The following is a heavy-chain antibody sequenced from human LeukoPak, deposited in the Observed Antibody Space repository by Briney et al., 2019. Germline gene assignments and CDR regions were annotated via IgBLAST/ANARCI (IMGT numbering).Heavy chain of an antibody. J-gene: IGHJ3*02. CDR1: GGTFSSYA. D-gene: IGHD2-15*01. CDR2: IIPIFGTA. CDR3: ARDPGTAIGYYSGGSCYPDAFDT. V-gene: IGHV1-69*13. Sequence: GASVKVSCKASGGTFSSYAISWVRQAPGQGLEWMGGIIPIFGTANYAQKFQGRVTITADESTSTAYMELSSLRSEDTAVYYCARDPGTAIGYYSGGSCYPDAFDTWGQGTMVTVSS.